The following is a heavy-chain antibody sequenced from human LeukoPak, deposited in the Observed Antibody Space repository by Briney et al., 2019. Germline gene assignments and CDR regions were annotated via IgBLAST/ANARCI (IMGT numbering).Heavy chain of an antibody. CDR2: IYYSGST. CDR1: GGSISSYY. D-gene: IGHD2-21*02. Sequence: SETLSLTCTVSGGSISSYYWSWIRQPPGKGLEWIGYIYYSGSTTYNPSLKSRVTISVDTSKNQFSLKLSSVTAADTAVYYCARRCGGDWCAFDIWGQGTMVTVSS. CDR3: ARRCGGDWCAFDI. J-gene: IGHJ3*02. V-gene: IGHV4-59*08.